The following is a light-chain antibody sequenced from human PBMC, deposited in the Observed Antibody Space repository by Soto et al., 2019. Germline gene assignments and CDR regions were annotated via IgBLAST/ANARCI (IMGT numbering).Light chain of an antibody. CDR1: QTVRNNY. V-gene: IGKV3-20*01. Sequence: EFVLTQSPGTLSLSPGERSTLSCLASQTVRNNYLAWYQQKPAQAPRLLIYDASSRATGIPDRFSGGGSGTALTLTISRLEPEDFAVYYCQQYQSLTFGGGTQVEIK. CDR3: QQYQSLT. CDR2: DAS. J-gene: IGKJ4*01.